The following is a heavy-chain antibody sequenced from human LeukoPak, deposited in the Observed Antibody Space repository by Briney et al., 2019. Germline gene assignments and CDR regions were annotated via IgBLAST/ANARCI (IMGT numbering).Heavy chain of an antibody. CDR2: IWYDGSNK. Sequence: GGSLRLSCAASGFTFSSYGMHWVRQAPGKGLEWVAVIWYDGSNKYYADSVKGRFTISRDNSKSTLYLQMNSLRAEDTAVYYCARVPRVNSSGYFAFDIWGQGTMVTVSS. CDR1: GFTFSSYG. D-gene: IGHD3-22*01. V-gene: IGHV3-33*01. J-gene: IGHJ3*02. CDR3: ARVPRVNSSGYFAFDI.